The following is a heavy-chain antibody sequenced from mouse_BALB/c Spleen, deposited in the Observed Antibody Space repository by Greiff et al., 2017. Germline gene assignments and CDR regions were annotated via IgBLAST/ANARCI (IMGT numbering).Heavy chain of an antibody. D-gene: IGHD2-4*01. CDR1: GYSITSDYA. Sequence: EVQLQESGPGLVKPSQSLSLSCTVTGYSITSDYAWYWIRQFPGNQLGWVGYISYSGSTSYNPSLKSRISITRDTSKNQFFLQLNSVTTEDTATYYCARRAYYDYDVWYFDVWGAGTTVTVSA. CDR2: ISYSGST. CDR3: ARRAYYDYDVWYFDV. J-gene: IGHJ1*01. V-gene: IGHV3-2*02.